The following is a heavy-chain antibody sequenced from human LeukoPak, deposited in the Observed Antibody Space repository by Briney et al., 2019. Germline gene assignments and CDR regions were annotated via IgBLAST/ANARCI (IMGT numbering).Heavy chain of an antibody. Sequence: ASVKVSCKASGYTFTGYYMHWVRQAPGQGLEWMGWISPNSGGTNYAQKFQGRVTMTRDTSISTAYMELSRLRSDDTAVYYCARDLRGELSLEYNWFDPWGQGTLVTVSS. D-gene: IGHD3-16*02. V-gene: IGHV1-2*02. CDR3: ARDLRGELSLEYNWFDP. CDR2: ISPNSGGT. J-gene: IGHJ5*02. CDR1: GYTFTGYY.